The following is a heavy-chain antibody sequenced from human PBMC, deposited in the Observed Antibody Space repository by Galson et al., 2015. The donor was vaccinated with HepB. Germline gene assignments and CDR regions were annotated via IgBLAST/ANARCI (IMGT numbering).Heavy chain of an antibody. CDR3: ARIPTVRGSSWYTHDAFDI. Sequence: PALVKPTQTLTLTCTFSGFSLRTSGMCVSWIRQPPGKALEWLARIDWDDDKYYSTSLKTRLTISKDTSKNQVVLTMTNMDPVDTATYYCARIPTVRGSSWYTHDAFDIWGQGTMVTVSS. D-gene: IGHD6-13*01. J-gene: IGHJ3*02. CDR1: GFSLRTSGMC. V-gene: IGHV2-70*11. CDR2: IDWDDDK.